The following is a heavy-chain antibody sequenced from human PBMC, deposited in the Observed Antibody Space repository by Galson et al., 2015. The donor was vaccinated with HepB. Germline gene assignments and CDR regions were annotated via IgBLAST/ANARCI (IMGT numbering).Heavy chain of an antibody. Sequence: CAISGDSVSSNSVAWTWIRQFPSRGLEWLGRTYYRSKWYNDYAISVKSRITINPDTSKNQFSLHLNSVTSEDTAVYYCARESYGLDYWGQGTLVTVSS. CDR3: ARESYGLDY. CDR1: GDSVSSNSVA. CDR2: TYYRSKWYN. V-gene: IGHV6-1*01. J-gene: IGHJ4*02. D-gene: IGHD3-10*01.